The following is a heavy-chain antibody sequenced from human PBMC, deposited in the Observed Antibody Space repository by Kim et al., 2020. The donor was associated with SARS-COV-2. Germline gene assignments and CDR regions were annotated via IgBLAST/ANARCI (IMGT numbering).Heavy chain of an antibody. J-gene: IGHJ6*03. Sequence: SETLSLTCTVSGGSISSYYWSWIRQPPGKGLEWIGYIYYSGSTNYNPSLKSRVTISVDTSKNQFSLKLSSVTAADTAVYYCARDALGSGYDRYYYMDVWG. CDR3: ARDALGSGYDRYYYMDV. CDR2: IYYSGST. V-gene: IGHV4-59*01. D-gene: IGHD5-12*01. CDR1: GGSISSYY.